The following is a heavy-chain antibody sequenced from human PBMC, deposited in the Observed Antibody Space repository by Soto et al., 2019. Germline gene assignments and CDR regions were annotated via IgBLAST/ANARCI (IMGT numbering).Heavy chain of an antibody. CDR3: AHGLGSRSGTNYYYAMDV. D-gene: IGHD6-6*01. J-gene: IGHJ6*02. V-gene: IGHV2-5*02. CDR2: IYWDDDK. CDR1: GFSLSTGGVG. Sequence: GSGPTLVNPRQTLTLTCTFSGFSLSTGGVGVGWIRQPPGKALEWLALIYWDDDKRYRPSLESRLTITKDTSKNQVVLTMTNMDPVDTATYYCAHGLGSRSGTNYYYAMDVWGQGTTVTVSS.